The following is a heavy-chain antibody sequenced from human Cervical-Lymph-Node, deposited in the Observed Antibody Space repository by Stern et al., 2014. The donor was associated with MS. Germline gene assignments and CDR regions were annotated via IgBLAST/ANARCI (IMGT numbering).Heavy chain of an antibody. CDR3: ARAMSTVTTYYYFYYGKDV. J-gene: IGHJ6*02. Sequence: QVQLVESGGGVVQPGRSLRLSCAASGFTFSSYAMHCVRQAPGKGLEWVAFISYDGSNKYYADSVRGRFTISRDNAKNTLYLEMNSLRAEDSAVYYCARAMSTVTTYYYFYYGKDVWGQGTTVTVSS. CDR2: ISYDGSNK. D-gene: IGHD4-17*01. CDR1: GFTFSSYA. V-gene: IGHV3-30*04.